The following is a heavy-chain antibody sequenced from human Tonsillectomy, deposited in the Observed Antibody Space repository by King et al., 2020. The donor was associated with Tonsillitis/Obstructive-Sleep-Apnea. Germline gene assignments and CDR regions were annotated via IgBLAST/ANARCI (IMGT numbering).Heavy chain of an antibody. J-gene: IGHJ4*02. CDR1: GFTFSSYG. Sequence: VQLVESGGGVVQPGRSLRLSCAASGFTFSSYGMSWVRQAPGKGLEWVAVIWYDGSKKYYADSVKGRFTISRDNSKNTLYLQMNSLRAEDTAVYYCAGVRGSGGYWYYFDYWGQGTLVTVSS. D-gene: IGHD2-15*01. CDR3: AGVRGSGGYWYYFDY. CDR2: IWYDGSKK. V-gene: IGHV3-33*01.